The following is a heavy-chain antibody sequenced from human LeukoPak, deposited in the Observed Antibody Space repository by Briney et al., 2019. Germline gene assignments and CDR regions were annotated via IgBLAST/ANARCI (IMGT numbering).Heavy chain of an antibody. CDR2: INSDGSST. CDR1: GFTFSSYW. CDR3: ARDMRGIGAFDI. J-gene: IGHJ3*02. V-gene: IGHV3-74*01. Sequence: GGSLRLSCAASGFTFSSYWLHWVRHAPGKGLVWVSRINSDGSSTTYADSVKGRLTISRDNAKNTLYLQMNSLRAEDTAVYYCARDMRGIGAFDIWGQGTMVTVSS. D-gene: IGHD3-16*01.